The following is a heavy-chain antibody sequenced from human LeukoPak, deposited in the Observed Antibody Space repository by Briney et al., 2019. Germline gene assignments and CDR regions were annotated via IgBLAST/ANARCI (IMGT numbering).Heavy chain of an antibody. Sequence: PGGSLRLSCAASGFTFSSYGMHWVRQAPGKGLEWVAVISYDGSNKYYADSVKGRFTISRDNSKNTLYLQMNSLRAEDTAVYYCAKDDRFGEPVYYFDYWGQGTLVTVSS. D-gene: IGHD3-10*01. J-gene: IGHJ4*02. CDR1: GFTFSSYG. CDR3: AKDDRFGEPVYYFDY. V-gene: IGHV3-30*18. CDR2: ISYDGSNK.